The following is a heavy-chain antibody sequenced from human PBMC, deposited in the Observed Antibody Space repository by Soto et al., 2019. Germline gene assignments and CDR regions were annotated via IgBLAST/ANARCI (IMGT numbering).Heavy chain of an antibody. Sequence: QVQLVESGGDLVKPGGSLRLSCAASGFTFSDYYMSWIRQTPGKGLEWVSYLTQSGHATVYADSVRGRFTISRDNNKNSLYLQMNSLRFEDRGVYYCARAIRGYGSYGGYLGQGTLVTVSS. V-gene: IGHV3-11*04. CDR1: GFTFSDYY. J-gene: IGHJ4*02. CDR3: ARAIRGYGSYGGY. D-gene: IGHD5-12*01. CDR2: LTQSGHAT.